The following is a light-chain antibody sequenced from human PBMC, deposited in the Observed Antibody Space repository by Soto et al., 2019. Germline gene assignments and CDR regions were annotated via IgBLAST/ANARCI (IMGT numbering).Light chain of an antibody. J-gene: IGKJ1*01. V-gene: IGKV3-20*01. CDR3: QQYVNSPGT. Sequence: EIVLTQSPGTLSLSPGARATLACGASQIVNSDCFAWFQLKPGHAPKLLIYGASRRDTGIPDRFSGSGSGTEFTLTINRLEPEDFAMYYCQQYVNSPGTFGQGSKIEIK. CDR2: GAS. CDR1: QIVNSDC.